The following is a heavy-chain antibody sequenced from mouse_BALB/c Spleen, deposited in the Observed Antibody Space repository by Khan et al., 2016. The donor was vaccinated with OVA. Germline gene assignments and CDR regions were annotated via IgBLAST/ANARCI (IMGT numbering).Heavy chain of an antibody. CDR3: TRRGLYGLFAY. D-gene: IGHD2-10*02. V-gene: IGHV1-7*01. CDR1: GYTFTTYW. J-gene: IGHJ3*01. Sequence: QVQLKQSGPELAKPGASVKISCTASGYTFTTYWIHWVKQRPGQGLEWIGYINPSTGYTEYNQYFKDQATFTTDKSSNPSYMQLSSLQSEDSSVYYGTRRGLYGLFAYWGQGTLVTVSA. CDR2: INPSTGYT.